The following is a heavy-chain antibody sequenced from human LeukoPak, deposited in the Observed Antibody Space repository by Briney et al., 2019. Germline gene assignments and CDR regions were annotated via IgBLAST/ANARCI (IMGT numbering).Heavy chain of an antibody. V-gene: IGHV6-1*01. J-gene: IGHJ6*04. CDR2: TFYWSTWKT. Sequence: SQTLSLTCAISGDTVASRSAWNWLRQSPSRGLEWLGRTFYWSTWKTDFAVSMSSRMTIIPDTSNNQFSLQLNSVTPEDTVVYFCAGGRPSYDAMDVWGEGPSVTVSS. CDR1: GDTVASRSA. CDR3: AGGRPSYDAMDV.